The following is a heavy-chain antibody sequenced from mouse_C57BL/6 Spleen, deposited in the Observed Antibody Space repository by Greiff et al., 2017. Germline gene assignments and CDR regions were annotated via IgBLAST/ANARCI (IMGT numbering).Heavy chain of an antibody. CDR3: TRGGDYYGSSYGYAMDY. V-gene: IGHV1-5*01. CDR2: IYPGNSDT. Sequence: EVQLQESGTVLARPGASVKMSCKTSGYTFTSYWMHWVKQRPGQGLEWIGAIYPGNSDTSYNQKFKGKAKLTAVTSASTAYMELSSLTNEDSAVYYCTRGGDYYGSSYGYAMDYWGQGTSVTVSS. J-gene: IGHJ4*01. CDR1: GYTFTSYW. D-gene: IGHD1-1*01.